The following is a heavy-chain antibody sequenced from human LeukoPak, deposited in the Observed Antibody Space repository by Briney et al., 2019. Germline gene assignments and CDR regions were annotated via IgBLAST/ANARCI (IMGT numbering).Heavy chain of an antibody. Sequence: PSETLSLTCTVSGGSISSYYWSWIRQPPGKGLEWIGYIYYSGSTNYNPSLKSRVTISVDTSKNQFSLKLSSVTAADTAVYYCARARRDGYNFYYYGMDVWSQGTTVTVSS. CDR3: ARARRDGYNFYYYGMDV. CDR2: IYYSGST. V-gene: IGHV4-59*01. CDR1: GGSISSYY. D-gene: IGHD5-24*01. J-gene: IGHJ6*02.